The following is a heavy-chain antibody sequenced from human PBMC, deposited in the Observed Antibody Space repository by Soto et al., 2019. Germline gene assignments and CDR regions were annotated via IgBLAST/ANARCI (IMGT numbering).Heavy chain of an antibody. Sequence: SVKVSCKASGGTFSSYAISWVRQAPGQGLEWMGGIIPIFGTANYAQKFQGRVTITTDKSTSTAYMELSSLRSEDTAVYYCAGGRGVLLCYELDIGGQGTRVTV. V-gene: IGHV1-69*05. J-gene: IGHJ3*02. CDR3: AGGRGVLLCYELDI. D-gene: IGHD2-21*02. CDR2: IIPIFGTA. CDR1: GGTFSSYA.